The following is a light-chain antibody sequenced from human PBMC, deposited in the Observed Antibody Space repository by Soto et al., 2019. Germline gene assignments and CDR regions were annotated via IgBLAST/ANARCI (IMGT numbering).Light chain of an antibody. CDR2: AAS. J-gene: IGKJ1*01. V-gene: IGKV1-39*01. Sequence: DIQMTQSPSSLSASVGDRVTITCRASQSISTYLNWYQQKPGKAPKLLIYAASSLQSGVPSRFSGSGSGTDFALTISSLQPEDFATYYCQQSFSTPPWTFGQGNKVEI. CDR1: QSISTY. CDR3: QQSFSTPPWT.